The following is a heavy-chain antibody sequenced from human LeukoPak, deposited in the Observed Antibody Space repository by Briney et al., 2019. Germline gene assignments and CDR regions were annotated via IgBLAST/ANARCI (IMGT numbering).Heavy chain of an antibody. D-gene: IGHD3-10*01. CDR3: APIIYGSGSSPYGMDV. CDR2: IIPIFGTA. J-gene: IGHJ6*02. CDR1: GGTFSSYA. V-gene: IGHV1-69*13. Sequence: ASVTVSCTASGGTFSSYAISWVRQAPGQGLEWMGGIIPIFGTANYAQKFQGRVTITADESTSTAYMELSSLRSEDTAVYYCAPIIYGSGSSPYGMDVWGQGTTVTVSS.